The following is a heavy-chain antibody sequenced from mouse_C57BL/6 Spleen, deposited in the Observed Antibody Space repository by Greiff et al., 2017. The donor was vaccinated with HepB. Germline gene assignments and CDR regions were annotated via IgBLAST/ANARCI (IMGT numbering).Heavy chain of an antibody. CDR1: GFTFSDYG. J-gene: IGHJ4*01. D-gene: IGHD6-1*01. Sequence: EVQLVESGGGLVKPGGSLKLSCAASGFTFSDYGMHWVRQAPEKGLEWVAYISSGSSTIYYADTVKGRFTISRDNAKNTLFLQMTRLRSEDTAMYYCASFPLPGDYYAMDYWGQGTSVTVSS. CDR2: ISSGSSTI. CDR3: ASFPLPGDYYAMDY. V-gene: IGHV5-17*01.